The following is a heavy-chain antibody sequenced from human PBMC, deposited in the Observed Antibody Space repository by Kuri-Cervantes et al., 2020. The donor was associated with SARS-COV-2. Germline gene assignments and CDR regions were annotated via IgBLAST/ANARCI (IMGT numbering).Heavy chain of an antibody. CDR3: AIEGYYAFWSGYYSFDY. V-gene: IGHV1-24*01. D-gene: IGHD3-3*01. CDR2: FDPEQLER. J-gene: IGHJ4*02. Sequence: ASVKVSCKVSGNTLTELPLHWVRQAPGKGIEWMGGFDPEQLERIYAQKFQGIVSMTEDTSTDTAYIELGSLRSEDMAVYYCAIEGYYAFWSGYYSFDYWGQGTLVTVSS. CDR1: GNTLTELP.